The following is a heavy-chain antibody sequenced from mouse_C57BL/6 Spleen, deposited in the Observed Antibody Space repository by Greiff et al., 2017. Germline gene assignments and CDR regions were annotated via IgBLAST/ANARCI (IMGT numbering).Heavy chain of an antibody. Sequence: QVQLKQSGPELVKPGASVKISCKASGYAFSSSWMNWVKQRPGKGLEWIGRIYPGDGDTNYNGKFKGKATLTADKSSSTAYMQLSSLTSEDSAVYFCASDGYSAYYFDYWGQGTTLTVSS. D-gene: IGHD2-3*01. CDR3: ASDGYSAYYFDY. CDR1: GYAFSSSW. J-gene: IGHJ2*01. CDR2: IYPGDGDT. V-gene: IGHV1-82*01.